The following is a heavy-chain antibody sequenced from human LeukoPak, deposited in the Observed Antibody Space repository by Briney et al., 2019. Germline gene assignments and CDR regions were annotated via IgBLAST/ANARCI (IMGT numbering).Heavy chain of an antibody. J-gene: IGHJ3*02. CDR3: ASRVSDYGSGSFESDAFDI. Sequence: ASVKVSCKASGYTFTSYYMHWVRQAPGQGLEWMGWISAYSGNTNYAQKLQGRVTMTTDTSTSTAYMELRSLRSDDTAVYYCASRVSDYGSGSFESDAFDIWGQGTMVTVSS. CDR2: ISAYSGNT. V-gene: IGHV1-18*04. D-gene: IGHD3-10*01. CDR1: GYTFTSYY.